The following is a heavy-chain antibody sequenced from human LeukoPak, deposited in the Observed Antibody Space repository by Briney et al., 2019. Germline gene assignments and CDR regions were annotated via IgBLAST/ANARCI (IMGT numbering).Heavy chain of an antibody. D-gene: IGHD1-26*01. Sequence: PGGSLRLSCAASGFTFSSYAMHWVRQAPGKGLEYVSAISSNGGSTYYANYVKGRFTISRDNSKNTLYLQMGSLRAEDMAVYYCARAPRCGVYSGSYLDYWGQGTLVTVSS. J-gene: IGHJ4*02. V-gene: IGHV3-64*01. CDR3: ARAPRCGVYSGSYLDY. CDR1: GFTFSSYA. CDR2: ISSNGGST.